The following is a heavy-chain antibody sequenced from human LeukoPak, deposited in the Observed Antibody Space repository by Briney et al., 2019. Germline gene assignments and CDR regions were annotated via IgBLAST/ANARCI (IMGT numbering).Heavy chain of an antibody. J-gene: IGHJ4*02. Sequence: GGSLRLSCAASGFTFSSYAMNWVRQAPGKGLEWVAIIYTGGTTHYADSLKDRFTISRDDSINTLYLQMNSLRAEDTAVYYCARDGSSYYFDYWGQGTLVTVSS. V-gene: IGHV3-66*01. CDR3: ARDGSSYYFDY. CDR1: GFTFSSYA. CDR2: IYTGGTT. D-gene: IGHD6-6*01.